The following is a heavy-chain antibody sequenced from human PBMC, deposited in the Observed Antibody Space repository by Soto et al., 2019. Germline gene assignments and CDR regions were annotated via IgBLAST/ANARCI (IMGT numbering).Heavy chain of an antibody. Sequence: SETLSLTCTVSGGSISSSGFSRGWVRQPPGKGLEWIGCAYYSGNTYYNPSLKSRVTISVGTSGNQFSLRLNSVTAADTAVYYCTKVSSGWFDPWGQGTLVTVSS. J-gene: IGHJ5*02. CDR3: TKVSSGWFDP. CDR1: GGSISSSGFS. D-gene: IGHD2-8*01. CDR2: AYYSGNT. V-gene: IGHV4-39*01.